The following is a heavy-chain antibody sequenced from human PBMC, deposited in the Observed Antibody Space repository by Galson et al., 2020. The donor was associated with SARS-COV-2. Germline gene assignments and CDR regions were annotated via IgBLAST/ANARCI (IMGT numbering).Heavy chain of an antibody. CDR1: GFTFSSYS. J-gene: IGHJ3*02. Sequence: NSGGSLRLSCAASGFTFSSYSMNWVRQAPGKGLEWVSSISSSSSYIYYADSVKGRFTISRDNAKNSLYLQMNSLRAEDTAVYYCARAARIYYDFWSGYLDDAFDIWGQGTMVTVSS. D-gene: IGHD3-3*01. CDR2: ISSSSSYI. V-gene: IGHV3-21*01. CDR3: ARAARIYYDFWSGYLDDAFDI.